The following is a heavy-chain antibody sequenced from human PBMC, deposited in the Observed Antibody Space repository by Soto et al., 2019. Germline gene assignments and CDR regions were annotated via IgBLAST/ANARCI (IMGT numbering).Heavy chain of an antibody. V-gene: IGHV5-51*01. CDR1: GYNFTNYW. CDR3: ARTPGSYLYYFDY. D-gene: IGHD1-26*01. J-gene: IGHJ4*02. CDR2: IYPGDSDT. Sequence: GESLKTSCKGSGYNFTNYWIGWVRQMPGKGLEWMGIIYPGDSDTRYSPSFQGQVTFSADKSISTAYLQWSSLKASDTAMYYCARTPGSYLYYFDYWGQGTLVTVSS.